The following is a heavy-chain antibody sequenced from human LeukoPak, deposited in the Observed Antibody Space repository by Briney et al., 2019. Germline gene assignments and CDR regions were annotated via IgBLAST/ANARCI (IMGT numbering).Heavy chain of an antibody. V-gene: IGHV1-2*02. CDR1: GYTFTGYY. J-gene: IGHJ4*02. CDR3: ARAQTGTTYPFDY. CDR2: INPNSGGT. D-gene: IGHD1-1*01. Sequence: ASVKVSCKASGYTFTGYYMYWVRQAPGQGLEWMGWINPNSGGTNYAQKFQGRVTMTRDTSISTAYMELSRLRSDDTAVYYCARAQTGTTYPFDYWGQGTLVTVSS.